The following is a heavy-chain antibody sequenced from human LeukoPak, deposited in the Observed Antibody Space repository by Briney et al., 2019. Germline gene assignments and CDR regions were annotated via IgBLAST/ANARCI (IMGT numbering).Heavy chain of an antibody. CDR3: AKILYSGYESTDYYYYGMDV. J-gene: IGHJ6*02. CDR1: GFTFSSYG. V-gene: IGHV3-30*18. CDR2: ISYDGSNK. Sequence: GGSLRLSCAASGFTFSSYGMHWVRQAPGKGLEWVAVISYDGSNKYYADSVKGRFTISRDNSKNTLYLQMNSLRAEDRAVYYCAKILYSGYESTDYYYYGMDVWGQGTTVTVSS. D-gene: IGHD5-12*01.